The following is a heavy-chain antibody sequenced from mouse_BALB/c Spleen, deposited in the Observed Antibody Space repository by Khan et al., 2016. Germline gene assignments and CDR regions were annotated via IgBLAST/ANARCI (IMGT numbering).Heavy chain of an antibody. J-gene: IGHJ4*01. CDR2: ILPGNANS. Sequence: VQLQESGAELMKPGASVKISCKATGYTFSNYWIEWVKQRPGHGLEWIGDILPGNANSNYNENLKGKATLTADTSSNTAYMQLSSLTSEYSAVYYCARAWYSMDYWGQGTSVTVSS. CDR1: GYTFSNYW. V-gene: IGHV1-9*01. CDR3: ARAWYSMDY.